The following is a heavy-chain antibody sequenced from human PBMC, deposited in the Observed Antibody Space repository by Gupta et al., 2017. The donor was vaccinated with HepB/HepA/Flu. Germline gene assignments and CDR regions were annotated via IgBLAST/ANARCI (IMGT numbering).Heavy chain of an antibody. Sequence: QVHLVQSGAEVRNPGASVKVSCKASGYTFTDYYIHCVRQAPGQGLEGMGWINGNSGATKYAQKGQDRVAMTRDTHITTAHMELISLGYDDSAIYFCVRDAIGGGLSGSWLDPGGQGTLVTVYS. V-gene: IGHV1-2*02. D-gene: IGHD2-15*01. CDR2: INGNSGAT. CDR1: GYTFTDYY. CDR3: VRDAIGGGLSGSWLDP. J-gene: IGHJ5*02.